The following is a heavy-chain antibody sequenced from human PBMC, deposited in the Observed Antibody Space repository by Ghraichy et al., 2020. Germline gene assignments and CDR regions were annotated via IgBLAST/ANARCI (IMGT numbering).Heavy chain of an antibody. CDR3: ARAPRFCTGGVCYTSWFDP. Sequence: GESLNISCAASGFTFSSYWMSWVRQAPGKGLEWVANIKEDGSEKYYVDSVKGRFPISSDNAKNSLYLQMNSLRVEDTAVYYCARAPRFCTGGVCYTSWFDPWGQGTLVTVSS. CDR2: IKEDGSEK. V-gene: IGHV3-7*01. CDR1: GFTFSSYW. D-gene: IGHD2-8*02. J-gene: IGHJ5*02.